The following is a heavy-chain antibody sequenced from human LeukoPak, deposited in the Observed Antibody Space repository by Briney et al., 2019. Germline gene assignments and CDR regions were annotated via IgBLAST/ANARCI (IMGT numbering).Heavy chain of an antibody. CDR1: GFTFRNFW. J-gene: IGHJ5*02. CDR2: MNEEGSVK. V-gene: IGHV3-7*04. CDR3: AVDKGYNRFDP. Sequence: PGGSLRLSCVASGFTFRNFWMSWVRQAPGKGLEWLANMNEEGSVKNHVDSVKGRFTISRDNAKNSVYLQLNSLRVKDTAVYYCAVDKGYNRFDPWGQGTLVSVSS.